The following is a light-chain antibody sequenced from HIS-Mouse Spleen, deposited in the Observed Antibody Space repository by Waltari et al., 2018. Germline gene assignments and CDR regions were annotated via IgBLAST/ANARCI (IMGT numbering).Light chain of an antibody. Sequence: SYELTQPPSVSVSPGQTARITCSGDALPTQYAYWYQHKPGQAPVLVIYKDSERPSGIPERFSGSSSGTTVTLTISGVQAEDEADYYCQSADSSGTIVVFGGGTKLTVL. CDR3: QSADSSGTIVV. CDR1: ALPTQY. J-gene: IGLJ2*01. V-gene: IGLV3-25*03. CDR2: KDS.